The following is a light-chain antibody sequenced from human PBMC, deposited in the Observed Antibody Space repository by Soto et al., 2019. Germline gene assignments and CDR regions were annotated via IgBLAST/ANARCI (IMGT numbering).Light chain of an antibody. Sequence: VLTQSPGTLSLSPGERATLSASDSQSVTSAYFAWNQQKPGQAPSHHTHGAATRATGIPDRISGSGYGTDFTLTIETQEPEDYEVYHYRQYGRRFGGGTKVDIK. CDR2: GAA. CDR3: RQYGRR. V-gene: IGKV3-20*01. CDR1: QSVTSAY. J-gene: IGKJ4*02.